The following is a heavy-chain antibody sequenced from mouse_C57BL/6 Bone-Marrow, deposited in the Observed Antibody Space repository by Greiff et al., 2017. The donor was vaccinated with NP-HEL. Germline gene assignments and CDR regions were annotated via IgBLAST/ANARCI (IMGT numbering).Heavy chain of an antibody. CDR3: RRSPGF. CDR2: IDPETGGT. D-gene: IGHD3-1*01. Sequence: QVQLQQSGAELVRPGASVTLSCKASGYTFTDYEMHWVKQTPVHGLEWIGAIDPETGGTAYNQKFKGKAILTADKSTSTAYMEVRSLTSKDSAVYNSRRSPGFWGQGTTLTVSS. J-gene: IGHJ2*01. CDR1: GYTFTDYE. V-gene: IGHV1-15*01.